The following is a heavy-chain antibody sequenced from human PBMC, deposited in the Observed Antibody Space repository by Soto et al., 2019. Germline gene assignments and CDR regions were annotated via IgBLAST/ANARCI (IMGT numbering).Heavy chain of an antibody. J-gene: IGHJ5*02. CDR1: GFPFGDFA. V-gene: IGHV3-23*01. CDR3: AREVGAPSGWLDP. D-gene: IGHD1-26*01. Sequence: VQLLESGGDLVQPGGSLRLACAGSGFPFGDFAMSWVRQGPGKGLEWISDISVSGGSSDYADSVRGRFTVSRDNSKNILYLQMDNLRDEDTALYYCAREVGAPSGWLDPWGQGTQVTVSS. CDR2: ISVSGGSS.